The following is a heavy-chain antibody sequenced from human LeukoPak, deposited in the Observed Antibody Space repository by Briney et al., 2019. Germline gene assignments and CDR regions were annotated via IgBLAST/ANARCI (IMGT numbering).Heavy chain of an antibody. CDR3: ARTKDYYDSSGYYRDAFDI. Sequence: SETPSLTCTVSGGSITSSYHYWGCIRQPPGKGLEWIRSMSYSGNSYYNPSLKSRVTISVGTSKNQFSLKLTSVTAADTAVYYCARTKDYYDSSGYYRDAFDIWGQGTMVTVSS. J-gene: IGHJ3*02. D-gene: IGHD3-22*01. V-gene: IGHV4-39*01. CDR1: GGSITSSYHY. CDR2: MSYSGNS.